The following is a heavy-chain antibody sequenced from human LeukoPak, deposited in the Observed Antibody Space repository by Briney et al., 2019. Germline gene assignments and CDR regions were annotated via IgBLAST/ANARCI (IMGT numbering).Heavy chain of an antibody. CDR2: INPNSGGT. D-gene: IGHD3-10*01. J-gene: IGHJ4*02. Sequence: GASVKVSCKASGYTFTSYDINWVRQATGQGLEWMGWINPNSGGTNYAQKFQGRVTMTRDTSISTAYMELSRLRSDDTAVYYCAGSMVRGVVGDYWGQGTLVTVSS. CDR1: GYTFTSYD. CDR3: AGSMVRGVVGDY. V-gene: IGHV1-2*02.